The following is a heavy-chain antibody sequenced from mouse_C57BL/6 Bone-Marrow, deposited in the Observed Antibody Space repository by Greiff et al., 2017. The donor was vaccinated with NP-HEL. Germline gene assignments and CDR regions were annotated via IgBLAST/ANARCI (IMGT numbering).Heavy chain of an antibody. CDR2: IDPETGGT. Sequence: QVQLQQSGAELVRPGASVTLSCKASGYTFTDYEMHWVKQTPVHGLEWIGAIDPETGGTAYNQKFKGKAILTADKSSSTAYMELRSLTSEDSAVYYGTTYYDYGTYFDYWGQGTTLTVSS. D-gene: IGHD2-4*01. J-gene: IGHJ2*01. V-gene: IGHV1-15*01. CDR1: GYTFTDYE. CDR3: TTYYDYGTYFDY.